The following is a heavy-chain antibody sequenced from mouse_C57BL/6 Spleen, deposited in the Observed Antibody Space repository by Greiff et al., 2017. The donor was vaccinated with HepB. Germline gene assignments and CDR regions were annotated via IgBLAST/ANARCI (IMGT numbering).Heavy chain of an antibody. J-gene: IGHJ4*01. V-gene: IGHV5-4*03. Sequence: EVKLQESGGGLVKPGGSLKLSCAASGFTFSSYAMSWVRQTPEKRLEWVATISDGGSYTYYPDNVKGRFTISRDNAKNNLYLQMSHLKSEDTAMYYCASRYDYQRGAMDYWGQGTSVTVSS. D-gene: IGHD2-4*01. CDR1: GFTFSSYA. CDR2: ISDGGSYT. CDR3: ASRYDYQRGAMDY.